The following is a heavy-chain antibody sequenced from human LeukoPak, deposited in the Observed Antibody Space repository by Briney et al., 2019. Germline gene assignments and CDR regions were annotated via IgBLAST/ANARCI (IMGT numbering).Heavy chain of an antibody. CDR2: IKSKIDGETT. CDR1: GLTFSNAW. V-gene: IGHV3-15*01. D-gene: IGHD3-10*01. Sequence: GGSLRLSCAASGLTFSNAWMSWVRQAPGKGLEWVGHIKSKIDGETTGYAAPVKGRFTISRDDSKNMLYLQMRSLKTEDTAVYYCTTELGLSFGVRYFDHWGQGTSAAVSP. J-gene: IGHJ4*02. CDR3: TTELGLSFGVRYFDH.